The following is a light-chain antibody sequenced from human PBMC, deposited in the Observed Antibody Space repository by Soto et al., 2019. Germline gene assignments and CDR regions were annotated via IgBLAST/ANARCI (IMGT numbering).Light chain of an antibody. CDR2: GAS. J-gene: IGKJ1*01. CDR1: QSVSSSY. CDR3: QQYGSSPQT. V-gene: IGKV3-20*01. Sequence: EIVLTQSPGTLSLSPGERATLSCRASQSVSSSYLAWYQQKPGQAPRLLIYGASSRATGIPDRFSGSGSGTDCTLTISRREPEDFAVYYCQQYGSSPQTFGQGTKVEIK.